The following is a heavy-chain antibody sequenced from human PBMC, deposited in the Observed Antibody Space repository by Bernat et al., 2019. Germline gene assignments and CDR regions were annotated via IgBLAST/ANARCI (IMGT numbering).Heavy chain of an antibody. CDR3: ARGFGHYDSSGYYYADYFDY. CDR2: INHSGST. CDR1: GGSFSGYY. D-gene: IGHD3-22*01. J-gene: IGHJ4*02. Sequence: QVQLQQWGAGLLKPSETLSLTCAVYGGSFSGYYWSWIRQPPGKGLEWIGEINHSGSTNYNPPLKSRVTISVDTSKNQFSLKLSSVTAADTAVYYCARGFGHYDSSGYYYADYFDYWGQGTLVTVSS. V-gene: IGHV4-34*01.